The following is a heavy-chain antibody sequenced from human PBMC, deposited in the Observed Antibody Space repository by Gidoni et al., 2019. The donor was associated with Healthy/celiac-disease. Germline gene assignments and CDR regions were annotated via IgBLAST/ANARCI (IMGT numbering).Heavy chain of an antibody. CDR2: IYYSGST. CDR1: GGSISSSSYY. J-gene: IGHJ4*02. CDR3: ARVPRLLWFGEDQLQAGDY. Sequence: QLQLQESGPGLVKPSETLSLTCTVSGGSISSSSYYWGWIRQPPGKGLEWIGSIYYSGSTYYNPSLKRRVTISVDTSKNQFSLKLSSVTAADTAVYYCARVPRLLWFGEDQLQAGDYWGQGTLVTVSS. D-gene: IGHD3-10*01. V-gene: IGHV4-39*07.